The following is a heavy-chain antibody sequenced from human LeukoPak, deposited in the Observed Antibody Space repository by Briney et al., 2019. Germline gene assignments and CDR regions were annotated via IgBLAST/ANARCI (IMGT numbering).Heavy chain of an antibody. Sequence: GGSLRLSCTASGFTFGDYAMSWIRQAPGKGLEWVGFIRSKAYGETADYAAPVKGRFTISGDDSKAIAYLQMNSLKTEDTAVYHCTRDRGAYNLYDYWGQGTLVTVSS. V-gene: IGHV3-49*03. CDR3: TRDRGAYNLYDY. CDR2: IRSKAYGETA. J-gene: IGHJ4*02. CDR1: GFTFGDYA. D-gene: IGHD1-1*01.